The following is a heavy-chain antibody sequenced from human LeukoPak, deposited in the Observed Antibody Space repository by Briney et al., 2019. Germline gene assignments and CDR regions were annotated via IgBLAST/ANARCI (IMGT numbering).Heavy chain of an antibody. CDR1: GRSISSFY. CDR3: ARLRITIFGVVSPIDY. D-gene: IGHD3-3*01. V-gene: IGHV4-59*12. Sequence: PSETLSLTCTVSGRSISSFYWSWIRQPPGQGLEWLGYIYYTGSTNYNPSLKSRVTISVDTSKNQFSLKLSSVTAADTAVYYCARLRITIFGVVSPIDYWGQGTLVTVSS. CDR2: IYYTGST. J-gene: IGHJ4*02.